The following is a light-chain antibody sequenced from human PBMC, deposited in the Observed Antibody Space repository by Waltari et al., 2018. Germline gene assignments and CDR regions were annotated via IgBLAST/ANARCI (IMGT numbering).Light chain of an antibody. Sequence: EIVMTQSPATLSVSPGERATLSCRASQSVSSNLAWYQQKLGQAPRLLIYDASTRATGIPARFSGSGSGTEFTLTISSLQSEDFAVYDCQQYSNWPPYTFGQGTKLEIK. CDR3: QQYSNWPPYT. CDR2: DAS. CDR1: QSVSSN. V-gene: IGKV3-15*01. J-gene: IGKJ2*01.